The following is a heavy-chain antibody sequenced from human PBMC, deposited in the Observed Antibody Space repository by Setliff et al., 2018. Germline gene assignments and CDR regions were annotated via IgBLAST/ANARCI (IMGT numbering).Heavy chain of an antibody. CDR3: ARSRSGDYSDSTGYLDY. J-gene: IGHJ4*02. V-gene: IGHV4-59*08. Sequence: SETLSLTCTVSGGSIRNYYWSWIRQPPGKGLEWIGYIYCSGETLYNPSLRSRVIISVDTSKNQSSLKVSSVTAADTAVYYCARSRSGDYSDSTGYLDYWGQGTLVTVSS. D-gene: IGHD3-22*01. CDR2: IYCSGET. CDR1: GGSIRNYY.